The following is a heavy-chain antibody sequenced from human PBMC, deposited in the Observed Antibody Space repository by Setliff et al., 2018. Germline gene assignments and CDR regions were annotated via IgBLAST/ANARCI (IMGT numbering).Heavy chain of an antibody. Sequence: PSETLSLTCTVSGVSVSSDAYFWGWIRQSPGKGLECIGSISYIGKTYYNPSLESRVSISVDTSKNQFSLKLSSVTAADTAVYYCARGRNVAARLLDSWGQGALVTVSS. CDR2: ISYIGKT. J-gene: IGHJ4*02. CDR3: ARGRNVAARLLDS. V-gene: IGHV4-39*07. CDR1: GVSVSSDAYF. D-gene: IGHD6-6*01.